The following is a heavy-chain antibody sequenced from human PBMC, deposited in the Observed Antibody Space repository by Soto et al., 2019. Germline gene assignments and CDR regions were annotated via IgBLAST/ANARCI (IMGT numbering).Heavy chain of an antibody. CDR2: IYYSGST. D-gene: IGHD2-2*01. J-gene: IGHJ5*02. CDR1: GGSISSYY. Sequence: SETLSLTCTVSGGSISSYYWSWIRQPPGKGLEWIGYIYYSGSTNYNPSLKSRVTISVDTSKNQFSLKLSSVTAADTAVYYCARGGSPKYCSSTSCYGLNWFDPWGQGTLVTVSS. CDR3: ARGGSPKYCSSTSCYGLNWFDP. V-gene: IGHV4-59*01.